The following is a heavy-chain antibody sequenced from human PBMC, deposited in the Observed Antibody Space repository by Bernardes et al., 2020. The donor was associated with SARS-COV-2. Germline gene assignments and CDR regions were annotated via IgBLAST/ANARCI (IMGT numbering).Heavy chain of an antibody. D-gene: IGHD1-26*01. CDR2: ISSSTSAI. J-gene: IGHJ4*02. CDR3: ARDLRGGSQY. V-gene: IGHV3-48*02. Sequence: GGSLRLSCAASGFTFSNYTMNWVRKAPGKGLEWVLSISSSTSAIYYAASVKGRFTISRDNAKNSLYMQMNSLRDGDTAVYYCARDLRGGSQYWGQGTLFTVSS. CDR1: GFTFSNYT.